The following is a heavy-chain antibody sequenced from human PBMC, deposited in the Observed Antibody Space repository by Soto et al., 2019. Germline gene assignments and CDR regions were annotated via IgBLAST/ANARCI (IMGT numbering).Heavy chain of an antibody. Sequence: QGQLVQSGTEVKKPGSSVKVSCKASGGSFSSYTINWVRLAPGPGLEWVGGITPLFGTTNYAQKFQGGVTITADLSTSTAYMDLSSLRSEDTAIYYCTRGPDYGDDGGWFDPWGQGTLVTVSS. CDR3: TRGPDYGDDGGWFDP. V-gene: IGHV1-69*01. D-gene: IGHD4-17*01. CDR1: GGSFSSYT. J-gene: IGHJ5*02. CDR2: ITPLFGTT.